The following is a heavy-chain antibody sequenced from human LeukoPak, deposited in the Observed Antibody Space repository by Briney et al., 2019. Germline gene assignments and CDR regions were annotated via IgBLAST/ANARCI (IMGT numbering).Heavy chain of an antibody. J-gene: IGHJ6*04. V-gene: IGHV3-30*04. D-gene: IGHD3-16*01. CDR3: ARGPLRAFAYYYGMDV. CDR1: GSTFSSYA. CDR2: ISYDGSNK. Sequence: GRSLRLSCAASGSTFSSYAMHWVRQAPGKGLEWVAVISYDGSNKYYADSVKGRFTISRDNSKNTLYLQMNSLRAEDTAVYYCARGPLRAFAYYYGMDVWGKGTTVTVSS.